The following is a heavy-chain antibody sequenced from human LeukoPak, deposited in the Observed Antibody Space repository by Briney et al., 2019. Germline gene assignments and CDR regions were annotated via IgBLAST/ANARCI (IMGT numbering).Heavy chain of an antibody. CDR1: GGSFSGYY. J-gene: IGHJ4*02. V-gene: IGHV4-34*01. CDR3: ARGGIVVATDY. D-gene: IGHD6-19*01. CDR2: INHRGST. Sequence: SETLSLTCDVYGGSFSGYYWSWIRQPPGKGLEWIGEINHRGSTNYNPSLKSRVTISVDTSKNQFSLKLTSVTAADAAVYYCARGGIVVATDYWGQETLVTVSS.